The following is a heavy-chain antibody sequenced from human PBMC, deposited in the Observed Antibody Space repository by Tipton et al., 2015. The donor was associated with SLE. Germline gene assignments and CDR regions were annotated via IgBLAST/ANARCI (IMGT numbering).Heavy chain of an antibody. J-gene: IGHJ2*01. CDR2: IYYSGST. CDR3: ARVLEQQLVVGYHWYFEL. V-gene: IGHV4-34*01. CDR1: GGSFSGYY. Sequence: TLSLTCAVYGGSFSGYYWTWIRQPPGKGLVWIGSIYYSGSTYYNPSLKSRVTISVDTSKNQFSLKLSSVTAADTAVYYCARVLEQQLVVGYHWYFELWGRGTLVTVSS. D-gene: IGHD6-13*01.